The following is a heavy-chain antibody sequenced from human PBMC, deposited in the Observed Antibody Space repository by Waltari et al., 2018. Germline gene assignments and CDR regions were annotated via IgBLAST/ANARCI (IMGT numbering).Heavy chain of an antibody. CDR1: GYTFSDYY. D-gene: IGHD6-19*01. V-gene: IGHV1-69-2*01. J-gene: IGHJ3*01. CDR3: ATALGDSSSASRPFDF. CDR2: VDPEDGET. Sequence: EVQLLQSGAELKEPGTTVRISCKVSGYTFSDYYIHWVQQAPGKGLRWMGLVDPEDGETIYADNFKSRVTISADTSTDTAFMELSSLRSEDTAVFYCATALGDSSSASRPFDFWGQGTMITVSS.